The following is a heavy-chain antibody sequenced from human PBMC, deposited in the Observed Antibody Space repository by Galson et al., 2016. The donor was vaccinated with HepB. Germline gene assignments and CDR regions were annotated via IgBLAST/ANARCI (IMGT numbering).Heavy chain of an antibody. V-gene: IGHV3-15*01. CDR2: IKARTDGGTT. J-gene: IGHJ4*02. CDR3: ATGVWFGEFYRDY. CDR1: GFTFSNAW. Sequence: SLRLSCAASGFTFSNAWMTWVRQAPGKGLQWVGRIKARTDGGTTDYAAPVKGRFTVSRDDSTTTVYLQMNSLKTEDTAVYYCATGVWFGEFYRDYWGQGTLVTVSS. D-gene: IGHD3-10*01.